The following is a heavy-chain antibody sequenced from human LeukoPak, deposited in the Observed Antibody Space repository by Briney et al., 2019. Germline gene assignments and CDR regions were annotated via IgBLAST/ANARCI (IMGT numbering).Heavy chain of an antibody. CDR3: ARRGGSSSRRSPIDY. J-gene: IGHJ4*02. CDR1: GFTFSDYW. V-gene: IGHV3-7*01. D-gene: IGHD6-6*01. CDR2: IKQDGSQR. Sequence: GGSLRLSCTASGFTFSDYWMTWVRQAPGKGPEWVANIKQDGSQRYYVDSVRGRFTISRDNAKNSLFPQMNGLRAEDTAVYYCARRGGSSSRRSPIDYWGQGTLVTVCS.